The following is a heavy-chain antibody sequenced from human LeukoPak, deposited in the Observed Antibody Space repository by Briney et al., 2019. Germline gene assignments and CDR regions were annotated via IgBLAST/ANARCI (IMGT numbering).Heavy chain of an antibody. J-gene: IGHJ4*02. D-gene: IGHD3-16*02. Sequence: GGSLRLSCAASGFTFDDYAMPWVRQAPGKGLEWVSGISWNSGSIGYADSVKGRFTISRDNAKNSLYLQMNSLRAEDTALYYCAKDTLSGSYRYDYFDYWGQGTLVTVSS. CDR2: ISWNSGSI. V-gene: IGHV3-9*01. CDR3: AKDTLSGSYRYDYFDY. CDR1: GFTFDDYA.